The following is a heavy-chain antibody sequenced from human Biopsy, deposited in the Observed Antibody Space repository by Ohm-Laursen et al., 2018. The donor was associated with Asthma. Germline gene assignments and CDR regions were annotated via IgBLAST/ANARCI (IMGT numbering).Heavy chain of an antibody. CDR1: GGSMTPTSHY. Sequence: SDTLSLTCAVSGGSMTPTSHYWDWIRQAPGKGLEWIGYISYGGKTSYNPSLKNRVTISRETSKNQFSLSLTSVTAADTAVYFCARRITIFGVVQKDHGMDAWGQGTTVIVSS. CDR2: ISYGGKT. CDR3: ARRITIFGVVQKDHGMDA. V-gene: IGHV4-39*01. D-gene: IGHD3-3*01. J-gene: IGHJ6*02.